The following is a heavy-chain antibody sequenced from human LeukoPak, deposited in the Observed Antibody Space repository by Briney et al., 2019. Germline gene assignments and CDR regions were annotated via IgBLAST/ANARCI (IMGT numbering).Heavy chain of an antibody. Sequence: PGGSLRLSCAASGFTFSSYGMHWVRQAPGKGLEWVAVIWYDGSNKYYADSVKGRFTISRDNSKNTLYLQMNSLRAEDTAVYYCARGSLMITFGGVIFWGQGTLVTVSS. CDR1: GFTFSSYG. CDR2: IWYDGSNK. D-gene: IGHD3-16*01. J-gene: IGHJ4*02. V-gene: IGHV3-33*01. CDR3: ARGSLMITFGGVIF.